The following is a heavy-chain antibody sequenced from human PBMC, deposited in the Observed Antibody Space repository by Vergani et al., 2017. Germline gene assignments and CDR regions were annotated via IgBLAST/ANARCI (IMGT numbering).Heavy chain of an antibody. CDR2: ISYDGINK. D-gene: IGHD6-19*01. Sequence: QVQLVESGGGVVQPGRSLRLSCAASGFTFSSCAMHWVRQAPGKGLEWVAVISYDGINKYYTDSVKGRFTISRDNSKNTLYLQMNSLRAADTAVYYCASTAYSSQNQIDYWGQGTLVTVSS. CDR1: GFTFSSCA. J-gene: IGHJ4*02. V-gene: IGHV3-30*04. CDR3: ASTAYSSQNQIDY.